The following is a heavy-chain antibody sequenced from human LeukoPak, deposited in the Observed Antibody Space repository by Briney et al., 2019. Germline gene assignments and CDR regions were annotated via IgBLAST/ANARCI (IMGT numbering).Heavy chain of an antibody. D-gene: IGHD5-24*01. CDR1: GFTFSDYW. J-gene: IGHJ3*02. Sequence: PGGSLRLSCGVSGFTFSDYWMTWVRQAPGKGLEWLASIKPDGSEAYYVDSVKGRFTISRDNAKNSLYLQMNSLRAEGTAVYFCARVSNYIFDICGQGTMVIVSS. CDR3: ARVSNYIFDI. V-gene: IGHV3-7*01. CDR2: IKPDGSEA.